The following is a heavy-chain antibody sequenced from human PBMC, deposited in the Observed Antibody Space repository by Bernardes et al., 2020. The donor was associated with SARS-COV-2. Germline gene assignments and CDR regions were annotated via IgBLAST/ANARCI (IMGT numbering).Heavy chain of an antibody. CDR3: ARQDFIAAAGSRWFDP. CDR2: IFYSGST. CDR1: GGSISSDFYY. Sequence: SETLSLTCFVSGGSISSDFYYWAWIRQPKGKGLEWIGSIFYSGSTHYNPSLKSRVTISVDTSKNQFSLKLSSVTAADTAVYHCARQDFIAAAGSRWFDPWGQGTLVTVSS. V-gene: IGHV4-39*01. J-gene: IGHJ5*02. D-gene: IGHD6-13*01.